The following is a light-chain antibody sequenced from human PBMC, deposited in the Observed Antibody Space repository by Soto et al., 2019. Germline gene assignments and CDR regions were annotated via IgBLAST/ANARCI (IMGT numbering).Light chain of an antibody. CDR3: CSYAVSRTYV. Sequence: QSALTQPASVSGSPGQSITISCTGTSSDVGSYNLVSWYQHHPGKAPKLMIYEGSKRPSGVSDRFSGSKSGNTASLTISGLQAEDEADYYCCSYAVSRTYVFGTGTKVTVL. J-gene: IGLJ1*01. CDR2: EGS. V-gene: IGLV2-23*01. CDR1: SSDVGSYNL.